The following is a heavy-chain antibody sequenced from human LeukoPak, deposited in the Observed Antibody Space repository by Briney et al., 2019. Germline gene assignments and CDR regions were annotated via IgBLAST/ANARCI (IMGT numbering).Heavy chain of an antibody. CDR1: GFIVSRYR. V-gene: IGHV3-48*01. CDR2: VSSSGSTI. D-gene: IGHD2-2*02. J-gene: IGHJ3*02. CDR3: ARDQNPCSSTSCYRIDAFDI. Sequence: GGSLSLSCAASGFIVSRYRMNWVRRAPGKGLEWVSYVSSSGSTIYYADSVKGRFTISRDNAKNSLYVQMNSLRAEDTAVYYCARDQNPCSSTSCYRIDAFDIWGQGTMVTVSS.